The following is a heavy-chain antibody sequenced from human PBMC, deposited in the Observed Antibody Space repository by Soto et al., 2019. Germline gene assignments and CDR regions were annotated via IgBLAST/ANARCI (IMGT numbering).Heavy chain of an antibody. J-gene: IGHJ4*02. D-gene: IGHD4-17*01. CDR1: GGTFSSYA. CDR3: AREPVGTTVLTPSEGGVDY. V-gene: IGHV1-69*12. CDR2: IIPIFGTA. Sequence: QVQLVQSGAEVKKPGSSVKVSCKASGGTFSSYAISWVRQAPGQGLEWMGGIIPIFGTANYAQKFQGRVTITADESTSTAYMELSSLRSEDTAVYYCAREPVGTTVLTPSEGGVDYWGQGTLVTVSS.